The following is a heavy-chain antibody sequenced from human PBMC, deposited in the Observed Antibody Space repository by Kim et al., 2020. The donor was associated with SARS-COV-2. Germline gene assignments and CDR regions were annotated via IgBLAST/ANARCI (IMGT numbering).Heavy chain of an antibody. V-gene: IGHV3-7*03. D-gene: IGHD7-27*01. J-gene: IGHJ4*02. CDR2: IKPDGSDK. CDR1: GFTLSVHW. Sequence: GGSLRLSCAASGFTLSVHWMSWVRQAPGKGLEWVADIKPDGSDKYYVDSVKGRFTISGDNAKNSLYLQMNSLRGEDTAVYYCARGHWGRDYWGQGTLVTVSS. CDR3: ARGHWGRDY.